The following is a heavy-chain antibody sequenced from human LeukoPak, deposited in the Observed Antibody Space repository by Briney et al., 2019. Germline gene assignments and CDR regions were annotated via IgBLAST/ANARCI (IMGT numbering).Heavy chain of an antibody. D-gene: IGHD6-25*01. CDR3: AKDPRVEAAAPDY. Sequence: GGSLRLSCAASGFTFSDYYMSWIRQAPGKGLEWVAVISYDGNNKYYVDSVKGRFTISRDNSKNTMSLQMNSLRVEDTAVYYCAKDPRVEAAAPDYWGQGTLVTVSS. J-gene: IGHJ4*02. V-gene: IGHV3-30*18. CDR1: GFTFSDYY. CDR2: ISYDGNNK.